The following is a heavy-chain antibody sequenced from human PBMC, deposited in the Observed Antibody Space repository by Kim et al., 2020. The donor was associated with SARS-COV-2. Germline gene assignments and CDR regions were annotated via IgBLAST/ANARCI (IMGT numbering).Heavy chain of an antibody. CDR1: GFTFSSYA. V-gene: IGHV3-30-3*01. CDR2: ISYDGSNK. D-gene: IGHD1-26*01. CDR3: ARPEGGATTVYWFDP. J-gene: IGHJ5*02. Sequence: GGSLRLSCAASGFTFSSYAMHWVRQAPGKGLEWVAVISYDGSNKYYADSVKGRFTISRDNSKNTLYLQMNSLRAEDTAVYYCARPEGGATTVYWFDPWGQGTLVTVSS.